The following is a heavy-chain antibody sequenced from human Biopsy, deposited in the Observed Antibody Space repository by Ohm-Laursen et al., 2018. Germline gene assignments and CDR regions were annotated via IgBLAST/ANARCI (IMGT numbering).Heavy chain of an antibody. CDR3: AAVDYSAYTTVDH. D-gene: IGHD5-12*01. V-gene: IGHV4-4*07. CDR1: GGDINNYY. CDR2: IYTSGST. Sequence: GTLSLTCTVSGGDINNYYWSWIRQPAGKGLEWIGRIYTSGSTNYNPSLKSRVTMSVDTSKNQFSLKLTSLTAADTAVYFCAAVDYSAYTTVDHWGQGTLITVSS. J-gene: IGHJ4*02.